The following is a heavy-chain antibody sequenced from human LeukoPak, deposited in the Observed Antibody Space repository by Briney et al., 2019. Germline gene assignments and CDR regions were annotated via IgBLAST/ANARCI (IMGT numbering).Heavy chain of an antibody. CDR2: INHSGRT. J-gene: IGHJ4*02. CDR3: PSASYSTSWSPH. CDR1: GVSLSGYY. Sequence: PSETLSLTCAVSGVSLSGYYWGWIRQTPGKGLEWIGEINHSGRTNYNPSLKSRVTISADTSKNQFSLELRSVTAADTAVYYCPSASYSTSWSPHWGQAALVTVSS. D-gene: IGHD5-18*01. V-gene: IGHV4-34*01.